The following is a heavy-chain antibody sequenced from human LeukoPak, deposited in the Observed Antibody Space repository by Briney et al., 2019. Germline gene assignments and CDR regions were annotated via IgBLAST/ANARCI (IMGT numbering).Heavy chain of an antibody. CDR1: GYTFTGYY. Sequence: EASVEVSCKASGYTFTGYYMHWVRQAPGQGLEWMGWINPNSGGTNYAQKFQGRVTMTRDTSISTAYMELSRLRSDDTAVYYCARSCGGDCYFGYNWFDPWGQGTLVTVSS. D-gene: IGHD2-21*01. CDR3: ARSCGGDCYFGYNWFDP. V-gene: IGHV1-2*02. CDR2: INPNSGGT. J-gene: IGHJ5*02.